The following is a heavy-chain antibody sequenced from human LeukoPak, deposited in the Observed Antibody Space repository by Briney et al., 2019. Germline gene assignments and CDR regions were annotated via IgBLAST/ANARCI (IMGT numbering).Heavy chain of an antibody. CDR2: ISGPGGGT. CDR1: GFTFSSYV. J-gene: IGHJ6*02. V-gene: IGHV3-23*01. Sequence: PGGSLRLSCAVSGFTFSSYVMNWVRQAPGKGLEWVSAISGPGGGTYYADSVKGRFTISRDNSKNTLYLQMNSLRAEDTAVYYCAKPDEQLGVRFYYYYYGMDVWGQGTTVTVSS. CDR3: AKPDEQLGVRFYYYYYGMDV. D-gene: IGHD6-13*01.